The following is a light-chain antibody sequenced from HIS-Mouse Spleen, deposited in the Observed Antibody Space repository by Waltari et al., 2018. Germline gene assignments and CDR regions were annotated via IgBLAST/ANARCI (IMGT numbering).Light chain of an antibody. Sequence: DIQMTQSPSSLSASVGDRVTITCRTSQRFSSYLNWYQQKPGKAPKLLIYAASSLQSGVPSRFSGSGSGTDFTLTISSLQPEDFATYYCQQSYSTPNTFGQGTKLEIK. J-gene: IGKJ2*01. V-gene: IGKV1-39*01. CDR3: QQSYSTPNT. CDR1: QRFSSY. CDR2: AAS.